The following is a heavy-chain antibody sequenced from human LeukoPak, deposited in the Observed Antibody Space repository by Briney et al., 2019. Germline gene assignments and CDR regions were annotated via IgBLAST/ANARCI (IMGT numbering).Heavy chain of an antibody. CDR2: ISYDGSNK. J-gene: IGHJ6*04. CDR3: ARRAAAGTGLDYYYYGMDV. V-gene: IGHV3-30*04. D-gene: IGHD6-13*01. CDR1: GFTFSSYA. Sequence: GGSLRLSCAASGFTFSSYATHWVRQAPGKGLEWVAVISYDGSNKYYADSVKGRFTISRDNSKNTLYLQMNSLRAEDTAVYYCARRAAAGTGLDYYYYGMDVWGKGTTVTVSS.